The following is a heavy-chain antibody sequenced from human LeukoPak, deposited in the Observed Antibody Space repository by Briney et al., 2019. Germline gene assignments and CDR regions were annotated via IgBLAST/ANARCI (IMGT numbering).Heavy chain of an antibody. V-gene: IGHV3-33*08. Sequence: PGGSLRLSCAASGFTFRSYVMSWVRQAPGKGLEWVAVVWFDGSKKYSADSVKGRITISRDDSKNTLYLQMNSLRAEDTAVYYCARGVDYYDSSGTIDYWGQGTLVTVSS. CDR3: ARGVDYYDSSGTIDY. D-gene: IGHD3-22*01. CDR1: GFTFRSYV. CDR2: VWFDGSKK. J-gene: IGHJ4*02.